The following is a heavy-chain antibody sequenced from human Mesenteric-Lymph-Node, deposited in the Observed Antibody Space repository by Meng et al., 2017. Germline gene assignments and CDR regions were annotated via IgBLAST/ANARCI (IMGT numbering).Heavy chain of an antibody. J-gene: IGHJ4*02. Sequence: EVQLVESGGGLIQPGVSLRLSCAASGFTVSTNYMSWVRQAPGKGLEWVSVIYSGGSTYYADSVKGRFTISRDNSKNTLYLQMNSLRAEDTAVYYCARLAMHYDSSGYYFDYWGRGTLVTVSS. D-gene: IGHD3-22*01. CDR1: GFTVSTNY. V-gene: IGHV3-53*01. CDR3: ARLAMHYDSSGYYFDY. CDR2: IYSGGST.